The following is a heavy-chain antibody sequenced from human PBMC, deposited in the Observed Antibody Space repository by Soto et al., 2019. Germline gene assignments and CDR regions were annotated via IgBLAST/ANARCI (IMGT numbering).Heavy chain of an antibody. V-gene: IGHV5-51*01. D-gene: IGHD3-22*01. CDR2: IYPGDSDT. CDR1: GKAFTSFW. J-gene: IGHJ3*02. CDR3: AKQDDRGALEI. Sequence: GGSLKISCXISGKAFTSFWVVWVRQMPGRGLEWMGNIYPGDSDTRYTPPFQGQVTISADKSTNTAYLQWHSLQASDTALYYCAKQDDRGALEIWGQGTKVTVSS.